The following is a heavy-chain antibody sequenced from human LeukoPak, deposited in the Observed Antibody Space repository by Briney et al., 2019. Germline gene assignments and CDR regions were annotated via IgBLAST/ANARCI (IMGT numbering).Heavy chain of an antibody. V-gene: IGHV3-48*01. J-gene: IGHJ4*02. CDR3: ARVRGAWFGEPFDY. CDR1: GFTFSSYS. D-gene: IGHD3-10*01. CDR2: ISSRSDTI. Sequence: GGSLRLSCAASGFTFSSYSMIWVRQAPGKGLEWISYISSRSDTIYYADSVKGRFTISRDNAKNSLYLQMNSLRAEDTAMFYCARVRGAWFGEPFDYWGQGTLVTVSS.